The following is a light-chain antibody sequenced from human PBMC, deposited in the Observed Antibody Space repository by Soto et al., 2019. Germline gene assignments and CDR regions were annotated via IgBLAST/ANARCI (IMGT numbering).Light chain of an antibody. Sequence: DIQMTQSPSTLSASVGDRVTITCRASQSISSKLAWYQQKQGKAPKLLIYKASSLERGVPSRFSGSGSGTDFTLTISSLQPDDFATYYCQQDNTFSWTFGQGTKLEIK. CDR1: QSISSK. V-gene: IGKV1-5*03. J-gene: IGKJ1*01. CDR2: KAS. CDR3: QQDNTFSWT.